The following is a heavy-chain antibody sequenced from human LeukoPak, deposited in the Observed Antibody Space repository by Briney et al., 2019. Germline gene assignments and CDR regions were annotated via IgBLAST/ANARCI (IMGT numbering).Heavy chain of an antibody. CDR1: GGSITSSSYH. V-gene: IGHV4-39*01. D-gene: IGHD4-17*01. Sequence: SETLSLTCTVPGGSITSSSYHWGWIRQPPGKGLEWIGSIYYSGSTYYNPSFKSRVTISVDSSKNQFSLKLSSVTAADMAAYYCARPVGTTVTTYFDYWGQGTLVTVSS. CDR3: ARPVGTTVTTYFDY. J-gene: IGHJ4*02. CDR2: IYYSGST.